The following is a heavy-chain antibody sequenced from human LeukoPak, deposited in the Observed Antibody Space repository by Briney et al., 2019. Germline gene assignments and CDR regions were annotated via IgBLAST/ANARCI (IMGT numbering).Heavy chain of an antibody. CDR1: GGSISVYY. CDR3: ARSASARYFDN. Sequence: SETLSLTCTVSGGSISVYYWSWIRQPAGKGLEWVGRVYTSGSTNYNPSLKSRVTMSVDTSKNQFSLKLSSVTATDTAVYYCARSASARYFDNWGPGTLVTVSS. J-gene: IGHJ4*02. CDR2: VYTSGST. V-gene: IGHV4-4*07.